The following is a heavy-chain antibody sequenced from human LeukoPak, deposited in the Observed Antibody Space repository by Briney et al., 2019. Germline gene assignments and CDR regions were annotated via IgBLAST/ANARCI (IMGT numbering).Heavy chain of an antibody. J-gene: IGHJ4*02. D-gene: IGHD2-21*02. CDR2: IFDSGSP. V-gene: IGHV4-59*08. Sequence: PSETLSLTCTVSGGSIGSNHWSWVRQPPGKGLEWTGYIFDSGSPNYKPALKSRVTISLDTSKNQVSLRLGSAAAADTAIYYCARHDDNDWYFFDIWGQGTLVTVSS. CDR1: GGSIGSNH. CDR3: ARHDDNDWYFFDI.